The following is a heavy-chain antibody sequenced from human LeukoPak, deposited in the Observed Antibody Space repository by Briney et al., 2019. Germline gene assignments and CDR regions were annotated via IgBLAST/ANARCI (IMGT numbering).Heavy chain of an antibody. D-gene: IGHD6-13*01. CDR1: GFSFSAYG. CDR3: ARSQSSSLIDY. CDR2: IWYDGSSK. V-gene: IGHV3-33*01. J-gene: IGHJ4*02. Sequence: GGSLRPSCAASGFSFSAYGVHWVRQAPGKGLEWVAVIWYDGSSKDYADSVKGRFTLSRDNSKNTLYLQMNSLTVEDTAVYYCARSQSSSLIDYWGQGTLVTVSS.